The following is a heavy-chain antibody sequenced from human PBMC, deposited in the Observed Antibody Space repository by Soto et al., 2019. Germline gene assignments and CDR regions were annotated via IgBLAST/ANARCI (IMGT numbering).Heavy chain of an antibody. V-gene: IGHV1-2*02. CDR2: IAPNNGNT. CDR3: ATKMGVPLLTYFDL. Sequence: ASVKVSCKTSGYKFTDHRIHWVRQAPGQGLEWMGWIAPNNGNTHYVPKFKGRVTMTSDTSTSTAHMELAELTSDDTAVYYCATKMGVPLLTYFDL. CDR1: GYKFTDHR. D-gene: IGHD2-21*01. J-gene: IGHJ2*01.